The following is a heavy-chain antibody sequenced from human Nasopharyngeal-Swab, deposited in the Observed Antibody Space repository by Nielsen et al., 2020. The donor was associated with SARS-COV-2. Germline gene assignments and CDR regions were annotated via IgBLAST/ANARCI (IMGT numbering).Heavy chain of an antibody. J-gene: IGHJ4*02. CDR1: GGSISSYY. D-gene: IGHD3-3*01. V-gene: IGHV4-59*01. CDR2: IYYSGST. Sequence: SETLSLTCTVSGGSISSYYWSWIRQPPGKGLEWIGYIYYSGSTNYNPSLKSRVTISVDTSKNQFSLKLSSVTAADTAVYYCARSEFLEWLGFDYWGQGTLVTVSS. CDR3: ARSEFLEWLGFDY.